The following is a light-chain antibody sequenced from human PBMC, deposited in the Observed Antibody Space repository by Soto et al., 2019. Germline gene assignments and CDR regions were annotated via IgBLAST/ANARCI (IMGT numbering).Light chain of an antibody. CDR1: QSVISNS. J-gene: IGKJ1*01. V-gene: IGKV3-20*01. CDR2: RAS. CDR3: QQYTDSRT. Sequence: EIVLPLSPGTLSLCPGERATLSCRAHQSVISNSLAWYQQKPGQPPRLLFYRASTRATGIPARFSGSGSGTEFTLTISRLEPEDFAVYYCQQYTDSRTFGQGTKVDIK.